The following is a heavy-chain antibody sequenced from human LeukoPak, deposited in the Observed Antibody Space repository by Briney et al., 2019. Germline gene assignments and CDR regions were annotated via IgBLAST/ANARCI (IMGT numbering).Heavy chain of an antibody. D-gene: IGHD6-13*01. CDR3: ARDAAGTWDNWFDP. CDR2: MHYSGST. Sequence: PSETLSLTCSVSGGSISSYYWGWVRQPPGKGLEWIGYMHYSGSTNYNPSLKSRVTIPVDTSKNQFSLKLTSVTAADTAVYYCARDAAGTWDNWFDPWGQGTLVTVSS. CDR1: GGSISSYY. J-gene: IGHJ5*02. V-gene: IGHV4-59*01.